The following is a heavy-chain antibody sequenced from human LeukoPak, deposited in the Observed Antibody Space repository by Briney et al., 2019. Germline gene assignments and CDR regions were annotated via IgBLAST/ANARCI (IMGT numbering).Heavy chain of an antibody. CDR3: AKDSRTNYYYYMDV. CDR1: GFFFSNYA. D-gene: IGHD1-1*01. J-gene: IGHJ6*03. Sequence: GGSLRLSCAASGFFFSNYAMSWVRQAPGKGLEWVSAITGSGDNTYFADSVKGRFAISRDNSKNTVYLQMNSLRAEDTAVYYCAKDSRTNYYYYMDVWGKGTTVTVSS. CDR2: ITGSGDNT. V-gene: IGHV3-23*01.